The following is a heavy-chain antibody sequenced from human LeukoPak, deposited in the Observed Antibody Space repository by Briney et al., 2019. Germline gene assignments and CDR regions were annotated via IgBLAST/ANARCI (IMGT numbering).Heavy chain of an antibody. CDR3: AKDRITFDY. CDR2: IWYDGTNK. Sequence: PGGSLRLSCAASGFTFSNYAMYWVRQAPGKGLEWVAVIWYDGTNKNYADSVKGRYAISRDNSKNTLYLQMNSLRAEDTAVYYCAKDRITFDYWGQGTLVTVSS. J-gene: IGHJ4*02. CDR1: GFTFSNYA. V-gene: IGHV3-33*06.